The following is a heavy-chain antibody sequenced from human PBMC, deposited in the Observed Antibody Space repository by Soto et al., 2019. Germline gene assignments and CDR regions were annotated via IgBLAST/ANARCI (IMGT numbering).Heavy chain of an antibody. CDR2: NYHVGVP. CDR3: ATPPPRVVVSVLPIPT. J-gene: IGHJ4*02. D-gene: IGHD2-21*01. CDR1: GGSISSSNW. Sequence: VQLRQSGPGLVKPSGTLSLTCTVSGGSISSSNWWTWVRQAPGKGLEWIGENYHVGVPSYNPSLKGRVSLSVDKSNNQFLLKPNLVTAADTAMDYCATPPPRVVVSVLPIPTWGQGTQVTVSS. V-gene: IGHV4-4*02.